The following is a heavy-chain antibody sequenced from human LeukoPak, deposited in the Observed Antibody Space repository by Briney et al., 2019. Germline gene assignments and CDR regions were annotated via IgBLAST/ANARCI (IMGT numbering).Heavy chain of an antibody. CDR1: GGSISSYY. CDR3: ARVGGITMIVVLITDAFDI. Sequence: SETLSLTCTASGGSISSYYWSWIRQPPGKGLEWIGYIYYSGSTNYKPSLKSRVTISVDTSKNQFSLKLRSVTAADTAVYYCARVGGITMIVVLITDAFDIWGQGTMVTVSS. V-gene: IGHV4-59*12. J-gene: IGHJ3*02. D-gene: IGHD3-22*01. CDR2: IYYSGST.